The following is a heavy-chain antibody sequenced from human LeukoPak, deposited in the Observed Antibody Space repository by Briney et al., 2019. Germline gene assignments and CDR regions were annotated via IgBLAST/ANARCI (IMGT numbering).Heavy chain of an antibody. Sequence: ASVKVSCKASGYTFTGYYMHWVRQAPGQGLEWMGWIKPNSGGTNYAQKFQGRVSMTRDTSISPAYMELSRLRSDDTAVYYCARARGDIVVVPAAIWFDPWGQGTLVTVSS. CDR1: GYTFTGYY. CDR3: ARARGDIVVVPAAIWFDP. CDR2: IKPNSGGT. V-gene: IGHV1-2*02. J-gene: IGHJ5*02. D-gene: IGHD2-2*01.